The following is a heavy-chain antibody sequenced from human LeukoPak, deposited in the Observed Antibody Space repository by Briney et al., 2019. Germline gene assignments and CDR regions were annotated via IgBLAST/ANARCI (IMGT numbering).Heavy chain of an antibody. V-gene: IGHV3-53*01. CDR2: IYSGGST. D-gene: IGHD2-8*01. CDR3: AREMVLKAYAFDI. Sequence: PGGSLRLSCAASGFTVSSNYMSWVRQAPGKGLEWVSVIYSGGSTYYADSVKGRFTISRDNSKNTLYLQMNSLRAEDTAVYYCAREMVLKAYAFDIWGQGTMVTVSS. J-gene: IGHJ3*02. CDR1: GFTVSSNY.